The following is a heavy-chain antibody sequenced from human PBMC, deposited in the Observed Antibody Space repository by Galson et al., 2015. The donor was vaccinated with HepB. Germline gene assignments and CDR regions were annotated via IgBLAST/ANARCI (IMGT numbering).Heavy chain of an antibody. V-gene: IGHV3-11*06. Sequence: SLRLSCAASGFTFSDYYMSWIRQAPGKGLEWVSYISSSSSYTNYADSVKGRFTISRDNAKNSLYLQMNSLRAEDTAVYYCARGSSRGYSSSWYGGLKTMDVWGQGTTVTVSS. CDR3: ARGSSRGYSSSWYGGLKTMDV. CDR1: GFTFSDYY. J-gene: IGHJ6*02. D-gene: IGHD6-13*01. CDR2: ISSSSSYT.